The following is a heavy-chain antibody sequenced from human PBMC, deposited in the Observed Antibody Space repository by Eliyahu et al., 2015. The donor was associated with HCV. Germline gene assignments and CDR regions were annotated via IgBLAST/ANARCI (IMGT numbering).Heavy chain of an antibody. CDR1: GFTLSGXA. CDR3: AKKPLTGGG. Sequence: EVQLLESGGGLVQXGGSLRLSCAXSGFTLSGXAMXWVRQAPGKGLEWVXGISGSGANTYYADSVKGRFTISRDNSKKTLYLQMNSLRAEDTAVYYCAKKPLTGGGWGQGTLVTVSS. J-gene: IGHJ4*02. V-gene: IGHV3-23*01. D-gene: IGHD1-14*01. CDR2: ISGSGANT.